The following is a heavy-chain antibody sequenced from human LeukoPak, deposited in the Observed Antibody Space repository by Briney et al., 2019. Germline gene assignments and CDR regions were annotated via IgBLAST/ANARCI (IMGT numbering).Heavy chain of an antibody. V-gene: IGHV3-9*01. Sequence: GRSLRLSCAASGFTFDDYAMHWVRQAPGKGLEWVSGISWNSGSIGYADSVKGRFTFSRDNAKNSLYLQMNSLRAEDTALYYCAKAVRYCSGGSCPPSFDYWGQGTLVTVSS. CDR2: ISWNSGSI. J-gene: IGHJ4*02. D-gene: IGHD2-15*01. CDR1: GFTFDDYA. CDR3: AKAVRYCSGGSCPPSFDY.